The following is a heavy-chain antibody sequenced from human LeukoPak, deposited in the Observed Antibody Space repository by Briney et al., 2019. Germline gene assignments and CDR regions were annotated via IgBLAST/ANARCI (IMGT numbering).Heavy chain of an antibody. D-gene: IGHD6-6*01. CDR1: GFTFDDYA. CDR2: ISWNSGSI. Sequence: GGSLRLSCAASGFTFDDYAMHWVRQAPGKGLEWVSGISWNSGSIGYADSVKGRFTISRDNAKSSLYLQMNSLRAEDTALYYCAKEIAALDYWGQGTLVTVSS. V-gene: IGHV3-9*01. CDR3: AKEIAALDY. J-gene: IGHJ4*02.